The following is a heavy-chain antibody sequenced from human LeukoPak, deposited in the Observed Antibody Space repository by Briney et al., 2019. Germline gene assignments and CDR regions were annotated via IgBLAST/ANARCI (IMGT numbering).Heavy chain of an antibody. Sequence: GGSLRLSCAASGFTFSNHSMNWVRHAPGKGLEWVANINGRGFSIHYADSIKGRFTISRDNTKDLLYLQMTSLRADDTALYYCTRDQPSSGWGFDSWGRGTLVIVSS. CDR2: INGRGFSI. J-gene: IGHJ4*02. V-gene: IGHV3-21*06. D-gene: IGHD6-19*01. CDR1: GFTFSNHS. CDR3: TRDQPSSGWGFDS.